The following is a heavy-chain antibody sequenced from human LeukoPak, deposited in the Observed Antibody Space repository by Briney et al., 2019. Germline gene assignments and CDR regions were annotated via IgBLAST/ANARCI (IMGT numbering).Heavy chain of an antibody. CDR3: ATLSYDVWTGVNWFDP. D-gene: IGHD3-3*01. Sequence: PGGSLRLSCVASRFIFGGYAISWVRQAPGKGLEWVSGIRTSGETFYAESVKGRFAISRDIPKNTVYLQMNSLRAEDSDVYYCATLSYDVWTGVNWFDPWGQGTLVTVSS. J-gene: IGHJ5*02. CDR1: RFIFGGYA. V-gene: IGHV3-23*01. CDR2: IRTSGET.